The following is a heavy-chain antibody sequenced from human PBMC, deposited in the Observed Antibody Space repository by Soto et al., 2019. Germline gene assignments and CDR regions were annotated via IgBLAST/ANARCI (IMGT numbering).Heavy chain of an antibody. V-gene: IGHV4-38-2*01. D-gene: IGHD4-4*01. CDR3: ARCEVEMTTILGPYFDF. J-gene: IGHJ4*02. CDR1: GYSISRGYY. CDR2: IYYSGST. Sequence: SETLSLTCAVSGYSISRGYYWGWIRQPPGKGPVWIASIYYSGSTYYNSSLKSRVTIAVDTSKNQFSLKLTSVTAEDTAVYYCARCEVEMTTILGPYFDFWGQGILVTVAS.